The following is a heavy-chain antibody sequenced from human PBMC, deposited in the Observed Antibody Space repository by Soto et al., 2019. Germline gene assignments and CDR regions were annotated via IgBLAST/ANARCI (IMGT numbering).Heavy chain of an antibody. CDR2: IYTSGST. V-gene: IGHV4-4*07. Sequence: PSETLSLTCTVSGGSISSYYWSWIRQPAGKGLEWIGRIYTSGSTNYDPSLKSRVTVSVDTSKNQFSLKLSSVTAADTAVYYCARDSPPTGYQYYYYYGMDVWGQGTTVTVSS. D-gene: IGHD3-9*01. CDR3: ARDSPPTGYQYYYYYGMDV. J-gene: IGHJ6*02. CDR1: GGSISSYY.